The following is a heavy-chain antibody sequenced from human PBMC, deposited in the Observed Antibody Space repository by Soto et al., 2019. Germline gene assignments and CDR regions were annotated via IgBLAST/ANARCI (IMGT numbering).Heavy chain of an antibody. CDR1: GYTFTGYY. Sequence: ASVKVSCKACGYTFTGYYIDWVRQAPGQGLEWMGWINPNSGGTNYAQKFQGRVTMTRDTSIRTAYMELSRLRSDDTAVYYCARKARYCSGASCYSYFDYWGQGTLVTVSS. J-gene: IGHJ4*02. V-gene: IGHV1-2*02. CDR2: INPNSGGT. CDR3: ARKARYCSGASCYSYFDY. D-gene: IGHD2-15*01.